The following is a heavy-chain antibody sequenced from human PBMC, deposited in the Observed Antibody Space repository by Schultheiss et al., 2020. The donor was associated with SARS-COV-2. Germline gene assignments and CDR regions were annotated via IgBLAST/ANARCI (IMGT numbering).Heavy chain of an antibody. CDR2: IYYSGST. CDR1: GGSISSYY. D-gene: IGHD6-19*01. Sequence: SQTLSLTCTVSGGSISSYYWSWIRQPPGKGLEWIGYIYYSGSTNYNPSLKSRVTISVDTSKNQFSLKLSSVTAADTAVYYCARGNGPPAYSSGWYYFDYWGQGTLVTVSS. J-gene: IGHJ4*02. V-gene: IGHV4-59*12. CDR3: ARGNGPPAYSSGWYYFDY.